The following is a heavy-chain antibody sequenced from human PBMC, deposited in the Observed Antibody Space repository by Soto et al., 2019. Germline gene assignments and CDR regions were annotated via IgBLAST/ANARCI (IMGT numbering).Heavy chain of an antibody. J-gene: IGHJ5*02. CDR3: ARIPRGDCYSSFICWFDP. CDR2: IYYSGST. D-gene: IGHD2-21*02. CDR1: GGSISSGDYY. V-gene: IGHV4-30-4*01. Sequence: PSETLSLTCTVSGGSISSGDYYWSWIRQPPGKGLEWIGYIYYSGSTYYNPSLKSRVTISVDTSKNQFSLKLSSVTAADTAVYYCARIPRGDCYSSFICWFDPWGQGTLVTVS.